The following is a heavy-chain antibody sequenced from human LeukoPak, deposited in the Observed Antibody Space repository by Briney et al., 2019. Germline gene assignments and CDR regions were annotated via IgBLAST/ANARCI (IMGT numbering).Heavy chain of an antibody. V-gene: IGHV3-33*01. D-gene: IGHD6-13*01. J-gene: IGHJ4*02. CDR2: IWYDGTNK. CDR3: AVCYSSSWYCPGY. CDR1: GFTFSTYG. Sequence: GRSLRLSCAASGFTFSTYGMHWVRQAPGKGLEWVAVIWYDGTNKYYADSVKGRFTISRDNSKNTLYLQMNSLRAEDTAVYYCAVCYSSSWYCPGYWGQGTLVTVSS.